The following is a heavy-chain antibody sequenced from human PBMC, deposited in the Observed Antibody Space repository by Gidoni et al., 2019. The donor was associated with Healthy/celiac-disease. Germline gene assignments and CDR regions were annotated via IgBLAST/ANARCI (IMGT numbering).Heavy chain of an antibody. CDR1: GGSISSSSYY. J-gene: IGHJ4*02. D-gene: IGHD4-17*01. CDR2: IYYSGST. Sequence: QLQLQESGPGLVKPSETLSLTCTVSGGSISSSSYYWGWIRQPPGKGLEWIGSIYYSGSTYYNPSLKSRVTISVDTSKNQFSLKLSSVTAADTAVDYCASTGGLYDYGRYFDDWGQGTLVTVSS. V-gene: IGHV4-39*01. CDR3: ASTGGLYDYGRYFDD.